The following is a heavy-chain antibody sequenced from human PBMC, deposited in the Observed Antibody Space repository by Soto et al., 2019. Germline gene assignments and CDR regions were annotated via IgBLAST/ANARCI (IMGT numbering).Heavy chain of an antibody. CDR3: ARATTWVREGWFDP. Sequence: QVQLQESGPGLVKPSQTLSLTCTVSGGSISSGGYYWSWIRQHPGKGLEWIGYIYYSGSTYYNPSLKCRVTISVDTSKNQFSLKLSSVTAADTAVYYCARATTWVREGWFDPWGQGTLVTVSS. D-gene: IGHD1-26*01. CDR2: IYYSGST. CDR1: GGSISSGGYY. J-gene: IGHJ5*02. V-gene: IGHV4-31*03.